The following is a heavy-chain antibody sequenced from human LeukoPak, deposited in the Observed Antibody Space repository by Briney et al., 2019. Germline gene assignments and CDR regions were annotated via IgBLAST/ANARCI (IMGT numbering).Heavy chain of an antibody. CDR2: ISGSGGST. J-gene: IGHJ3*02. Sequence: GGSLRLSCAASGFTFSSYGMSWVRQAPGKGLEWVSAISGSGGSTYYADSVKGRFTISRDKSKNTLYLQMNSLRAEDTAVYYCATRGGRGVTIWGQGTMVTVSS. D-gene: IGHD3-10*01. CDR3: ATRGGRGVTI. V-gene: IGHV3-23*01. CDR1: GFTFSSYG.